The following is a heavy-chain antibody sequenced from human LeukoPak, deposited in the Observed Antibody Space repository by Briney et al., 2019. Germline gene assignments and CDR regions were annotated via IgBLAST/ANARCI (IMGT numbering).Heavy chain of an antibody. J-gene: IGHJ3*02. D-gene: IGHD6-19*01. CDR1: GYTFTGYY. CDR2: INPNSGGT. CDR3: ARDQGSGSVYAFGI. Sequence: GASVKVSCKASGYTFTGYYMHWVRQAPGQGLEWMGWINPNSGGTNYARKFQGRVTMTRDTSISTAYMELSRLRSDDTAVYYCARDQGSGSVYAFGIWGQGTMVTVSS. V-gene: IGHV1-2*02.